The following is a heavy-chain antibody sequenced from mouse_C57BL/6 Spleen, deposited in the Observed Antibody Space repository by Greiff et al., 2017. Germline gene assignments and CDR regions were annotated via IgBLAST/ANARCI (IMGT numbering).Heavy chain of an antibody. CDR2: INPNNGGT. CDR1: GYTFTDYY. D-gene: IGHD2-4*01. J-gene: IGHJ3*01. Sequence: VQLQQSGPELVKPGASVKISCKASGYTFTDYYMNWVKQSHGKSLEWIGDINPNNGGTSYNQKFKGKATLTVDKSSSTAYMELRSLTSEDSAVYYCERDYYDYGGFAYWGQGTLVTVSA. CDR3: ERDYYDYGGFAY. V-gene: IGHV1-26*01.